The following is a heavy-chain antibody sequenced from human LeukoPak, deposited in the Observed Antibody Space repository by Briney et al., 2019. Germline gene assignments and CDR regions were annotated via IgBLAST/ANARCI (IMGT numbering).Heavy chain of an antibody. CDR3: ATGNVFLWFGDNVGAFDI. J-gene: IGHJ3*02. V-gene: IGHV3-23*01. D-gene: IGHD3-10*01. CDR1: GFTFSSYA. Sequence: SGGSLRLSCAASGFTFSSYAMSWVRHAPGKGLEWVSAFSGSGGRTYYADSVKGRFTISRDNSENTLYLQMNSLRAEDTAVYYCATGNVFLWFGDNVGAFDIWGQGTVVTVSS. CDR2: FSGSGGRT.